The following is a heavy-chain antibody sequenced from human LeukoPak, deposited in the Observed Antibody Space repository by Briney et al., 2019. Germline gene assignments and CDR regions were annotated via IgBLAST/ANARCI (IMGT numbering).Heavy chain of an antibody. D-gene: IGHD4-17*01. CDR2: IYYSGTT. Sequence: SETLSLTCTVSGGSISSSTYYWAWVRQPPGKGLEWIASIYYSGTTYYNPSLKSRVTISVDTSKNQFSLKLSSVTAADTAVYYCARALYDDYGDYGTFDPWGQGTLVTVSS. CDR1: GGSISSSTYY. CDR3: ARALYDDYGDYGTFDP. J-gene: IGHJ5*02. V-gene: IGHV4-39*01.